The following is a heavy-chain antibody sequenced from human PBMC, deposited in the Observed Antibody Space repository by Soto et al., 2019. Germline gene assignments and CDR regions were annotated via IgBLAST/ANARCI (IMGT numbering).Heavy chain of an antibody. CDR2: IIPIFGTA. V-gene: IGHV1-69*01. J-gene: IGHJ3*02. D-gene: IGHD2-2*02. CDR3: ARDVSDCSSTSCYRGAFDI. Sequence: QVQLVQSGAEVKKPGSSVKVSCKASGGTFSSYAISWVRKAPGQGLEWMGGIIPIFGTANYAQKFQGRVTITADESTSTAYMEVSSLKSEVTAVYYCARDVSDCSSTSCYRGAFDIWGQGTMVTVSS. CDR1: GGTFSSYA.